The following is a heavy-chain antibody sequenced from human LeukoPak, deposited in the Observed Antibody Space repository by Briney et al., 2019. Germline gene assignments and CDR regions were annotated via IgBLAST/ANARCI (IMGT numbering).Heavy chain of an antibody. CDR1: GFTFSSYW. D-gene: IGHD5-18*01. CDR3: ARAGIRLWLRGFDY. J-gene: IGHJ4*02. CDR2: IKQDGSEK. V-gene: IGHV3-7*01. Sequence: GGSLRLSCAASGFTFSSYWMSWVRQAPGKGLEWVANIKQDGSEKYYVDSVKGRFTISRDNAKNSLYLQMNSLRAEDTAVYYCARAGIRLWLRGFDYWGQGTLVTVSS.